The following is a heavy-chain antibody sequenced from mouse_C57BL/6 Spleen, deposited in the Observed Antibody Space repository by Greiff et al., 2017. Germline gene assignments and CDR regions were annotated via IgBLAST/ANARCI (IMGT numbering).Heavy chain of an antibody. CDR3: ARSYYGSYFDY. Sequence: EVQLQESGPGLVKPSQSLSLTCSVTGYSITSGYYWNWIRQFPGNKLEWMGYISYDGSNNYNPSLKNRISITRDTSKNQFFLKLNSVTTEDTATYYCARSYYGSYFDYWGQGTTLTVSS. CDR2: ISYDGSN. J-gene: IGHJ2*01. V-gene: IGHV3-6*01. CDR1: GYSITSGYY. D-gene: IGHD1-1*01.